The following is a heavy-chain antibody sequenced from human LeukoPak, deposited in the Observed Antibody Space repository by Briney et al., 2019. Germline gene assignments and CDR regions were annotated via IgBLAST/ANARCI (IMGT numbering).Heavy chain of an antibody. CDR3: ARSTGTRRRRPGWYGWFDP. J-gene: IGHJ5*02. CDR1: GGSFSGYY. V-gene: IGHV4-34*01. CDR2: INHSGST. Sequence: TSETLSLTCAVYGGSFSGYYWSWIRQPPGKGLEWIGEINHSGSTNYNPSLKSRVTISVDTSKNQFSLKLSSVTAADTAVYYCARSTGTRRRRPGWYGWFDPWGQGTLVTVSS. D-gene: IGHD6-19*01.